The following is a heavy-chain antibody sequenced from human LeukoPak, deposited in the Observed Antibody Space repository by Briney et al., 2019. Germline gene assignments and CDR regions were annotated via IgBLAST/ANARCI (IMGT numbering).Heavy chain of an antibody. J-gene: IGHJ3*02. CDR2: ISSSSSYI. CDR3: AREYYYDSSGYYYPSDAFDI. CDR1: RFTFSSYS. D-gene: IGHD3-22*01. Sequence: GGSLRLSCAASRFTFSSYSMNWVRQAPGKGLEWVSSISSSSSYIYYADSVKGRFTISRDNAKNSLYLQMNSLRAEDTALYYCAREYYYDSSGYYYPSDAFDIWGQGTMVTVSS. V-gene: IGHV3-21*04.